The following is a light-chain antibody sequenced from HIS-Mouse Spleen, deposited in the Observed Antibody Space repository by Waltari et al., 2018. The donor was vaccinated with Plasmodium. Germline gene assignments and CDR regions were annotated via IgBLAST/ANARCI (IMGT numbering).Light chain of an antibody. CDR2: AAS. CDR1: QGISSY. J-gene: IGKJ2*01. CDR3: QQYYSYPYT. V-gene: IGKV1-8*01. Sequence: AILMTQSQSSFSASTGDRVTITCRASQGISSYLALYQQKPGKAPKLLIYAASTLQSGVPSRFSGSGSGTDFTLTISCLQSEDFATYYCQQYYSYPYTFGQGTKLEIK.